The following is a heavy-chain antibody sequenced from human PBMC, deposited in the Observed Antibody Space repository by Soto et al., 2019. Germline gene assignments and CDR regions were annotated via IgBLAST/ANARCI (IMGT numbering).Heavy chain of an antibody. CDR3: ARERATGLNVLAY. J-gene: IGHJ4*02. Sequence: EVQLVESGGGLVQPGGSLRLSCAASGFTFSSYNMNWVRQAPGKGLEWVSYISTSSSAIFYADSVKGRFTISRDNAKNSLYLQVNSLRDEDTAVYYCARERATGLNVLAYWGQGTLVTVSS. D-gene: IGHD6-6*01. V-gene: IGHV3-48*02. CDR1: GFTFSSYN. CDR2: ISTSSSAI.